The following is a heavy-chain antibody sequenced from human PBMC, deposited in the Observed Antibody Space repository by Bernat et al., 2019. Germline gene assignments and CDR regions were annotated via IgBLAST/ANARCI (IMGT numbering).Heavy chain of an antibody. J-gene: IGHJ6*02. Sequence: QVQLQQWGAGLLKPSETLSLTCAVYDGSFSGSYWSWIRQPPGKGLEWIGEIYHSGRINYNPSLKSRATISADTYKIQFTLRLSSVTAAETAVYYCARGHYSTSGSYTGSFYCYGMDVWGQGTTVTVSS. CDR3: ARGHYSTSGSYTGSFYCYGMDV. D-gene: IGHD3-10*01. CDR1: DGSFSGSY. CDR2: IYHSGRI. V-gene: IGHV4-34*01.